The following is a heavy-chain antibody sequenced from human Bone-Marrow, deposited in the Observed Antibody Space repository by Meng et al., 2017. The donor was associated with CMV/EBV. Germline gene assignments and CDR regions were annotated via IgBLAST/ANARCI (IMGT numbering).Heavy chain of an antibody. Sequence: SGPTLVKPTQTLTLTCTFSGFSLSTSGMRVSWIRQPPGKALEWLARIDWDDDKFYSTALKTRLTISKDTSKNQVVLTMTNMDPVDTATYYCARDTGYSSDWPTFGYWGQGTLVTVSS. CDR2: IDWDDDK. J-gene: IGHJ4*02. D-gene: IGHD6-19*01. CDR1: GFSLSTSGMR. V-gene: IGHV2-70D*14. CDR3: ARDTGYSSDWPTFGY.